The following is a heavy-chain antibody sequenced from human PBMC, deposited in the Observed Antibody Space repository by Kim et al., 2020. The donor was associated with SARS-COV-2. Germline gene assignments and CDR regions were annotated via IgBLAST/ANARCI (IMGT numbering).Heavy chain of an antibody. CDR1: GYTFTAYP. CDR2: INTVDGDT. Sequence: ASVKVSCKTSGYTFTAYPLYWMRQAPGQGLEWMGWINTVDGDTKSSQNFQGRVTITRDTSASTAYMELTSLRSEDTAVYYCARKKFFAAGSYSDFDSWGQGTLVTVSS. D-gene: IGHD3-10*01. V-gene: IGHV1-3*04. J-gene: IGHJ4*02. CDR3: ARKKFFAAGSYSDFDS.